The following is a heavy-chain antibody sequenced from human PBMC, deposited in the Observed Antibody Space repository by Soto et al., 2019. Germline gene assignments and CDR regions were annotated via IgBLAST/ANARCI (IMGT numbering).Heavy chain of an antibody. Sequence: QVRLVESGGGVVQPGRSLRLSCAASGFTFSDYGMHWVHQAPGRGLEWVAVIWFDGSHKFYADSVKRRFTISRDNFNNTLYLQMNSLRAEDTAVYFCARDGGEDYFDYWGQGTLVAVSS. V-gene: IGHV3-33*01. CDR2: IWFDGSHK. CDR1: GFTFSDYG. J-gene: IGHJ4*02. D-gene: IGHD2-21*01. CDR3: ARDGGEDYFDY.